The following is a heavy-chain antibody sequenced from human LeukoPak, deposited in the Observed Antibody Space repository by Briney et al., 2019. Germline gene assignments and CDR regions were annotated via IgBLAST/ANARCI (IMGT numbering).Heavy chain of an antibody. CDR3: AKDQAVAGTLFDY. CDR2: IRYDGSNK. Sequence: GGSLRLSSAASGFTFSSYGMHWVRQAPGKGLEWVAFIRYDGSNKYYADSVKGRFTISRDNSKNTLYLQMNSLRAEDTAVYYCAKDQAVAGTLFDYWGQGTLVTVSS. D-gene: IGHD6-19*01. CDR1: GFTFSSYG. V-gene: IGHV3-30*02. J-gene: IGHJ4*02.